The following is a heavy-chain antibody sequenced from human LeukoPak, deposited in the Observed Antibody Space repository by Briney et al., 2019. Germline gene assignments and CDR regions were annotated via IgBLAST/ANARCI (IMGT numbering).Heavy chain of an antibody. V-gene: IGHV1-18*01. CDR2: ISTNSDIR. CDR1: GYTFTNYG. D-gene: IGHD1-26*01. Sequence: GASVTVSCKASGYTFTNYGISWVRQAPGQGLEWMGWISTNSDIRTYAQTLQGRFTMTTDTATTTAYMELNNLTFDDTAVYYCARDWDAMNNCFDPWGQGTPVTVSS. J-gene: IGHJ5*02. CDR3: ARDWDAMNNCFDP.